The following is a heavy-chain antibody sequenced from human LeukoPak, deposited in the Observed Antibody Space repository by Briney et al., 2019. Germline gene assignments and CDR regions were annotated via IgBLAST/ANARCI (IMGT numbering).Heavy chain of an antibody. V-gene: IGHV1-2*02. CDR1: GYTFTGYY. D-gene: IGHD1-26*01. CDR2: INPNSSGT. CDR3: ARDTTRDNWFDP. J-gene: IGHJ5*02. Sequence: GASVKVSCKASGYTFTGYYMHWVRQAPGQGLEWMGWINPNSSGTNYAQKFQGRVTMTRDTSISTAYMELSGLRSDDTAVYYCARDTTRDNWFDPWGQGTLVTVSS.